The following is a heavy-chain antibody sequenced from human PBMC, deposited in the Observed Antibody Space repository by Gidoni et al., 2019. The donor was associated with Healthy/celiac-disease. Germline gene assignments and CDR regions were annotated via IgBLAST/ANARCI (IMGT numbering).Heavy chain of an antibody. J-gene: IGHJ3*02. CDR3: AREEPSSSSWFRREGDAFDI. Sequence: YYADSVKGRFTISRDNAKNSLYLQMNSLRAEDTAVYYCAREEPSSSSWFRREGDAFDIWGQGTMVTVSS. V-gene: IGHV3-21*01. D-gene: IGHD6-6*01.